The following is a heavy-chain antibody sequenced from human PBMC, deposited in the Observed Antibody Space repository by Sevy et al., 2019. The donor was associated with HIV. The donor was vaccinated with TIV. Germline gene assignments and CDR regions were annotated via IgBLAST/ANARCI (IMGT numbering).Heavy chain of an antibody. J-gene: IGHJ4*02. Sequence: QSQTLSLTCAISGDSVSSNSAAWNWIRQSPSRGLEWLGRTYYRSKWYNDYAVSVKSRITSNPDTSKNQFSLQLNSVTPVDTAVYYCARALGSSSWYGGYYFDYWGQGTLVTVSS. CDR2: TYYRSKWYN. V-gene: IGHV6-1*01. CDR3: ARALGSSSWYGGYYFDY. D-gene: IGHD6-13*01. CDR1: GDSVSSNSAA.